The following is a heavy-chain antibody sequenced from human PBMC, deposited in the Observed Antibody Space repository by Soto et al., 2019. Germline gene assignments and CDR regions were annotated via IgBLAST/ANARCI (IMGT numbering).Heavy chain of an antibody. D-gene: IGHD7-27*01. CDR2: IHHSGIS. J-gene: IGHJ5*02. Sequence: SETLSLTCTVSGGSLSDSFWNWIRQPPWKGLEWIGEIHHSGISNYNPSLKSRVTMSVDTSKNQFSLKMTSVTAADTAVYYCAVTGTYNWFDPWGQGTLVTVSS. CDR3: AVTGTYNWFDP. V-gene: IGHV4-34*01. CDR1: GGSLSDSF.